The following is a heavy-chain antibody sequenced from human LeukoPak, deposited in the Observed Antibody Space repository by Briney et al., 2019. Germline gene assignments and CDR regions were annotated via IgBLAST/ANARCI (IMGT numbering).Heavy chain of an antibody. CDR2: INTDGTVT. CDR1: GCTFSKYW. V-gene: IGHV3-74*01. CDR3: ATKQWLAPPPDS. Sequence: PGGSLRLSCAASGCTFSKYWMLWVRQAPGKGLESVSRINTDGTVTTYADSVKGRFTVSRDNADNTMFLQMNSVTDEDTAVYYCATKQWLAPPPDSWGQGTPVTVSS. J-gene: IGHJ4*02. D-gene: IGHD6-19*01.